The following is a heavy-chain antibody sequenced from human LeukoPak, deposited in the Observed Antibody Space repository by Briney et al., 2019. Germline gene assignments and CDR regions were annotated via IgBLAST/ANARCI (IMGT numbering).Heavy chain of an antibody. J-gene: IGHJ5*02. CDR2: IYHSGST. CDR1: GYSISSGYY. V-gene: IGHV4-38-2*02. D-gene: IGHD3-9*01. CDR3: ARDRDYDILTGYHNNWFDP. Sequence: SETLSLXCTVSGYSISSGYYWGWIRQPPGKGLEWIGSIYHSGSTYYNPSLKSRVTISVDTSKNQFSLKLSSVTAADTAVYYCARDRDYDILTGYHNNWFDPWGQGTLVTVSS.